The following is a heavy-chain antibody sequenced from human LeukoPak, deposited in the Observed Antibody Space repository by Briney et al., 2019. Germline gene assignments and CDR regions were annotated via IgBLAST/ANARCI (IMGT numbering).Heavy chain of an antibody. Sequence: ASVNVSCKASGYTFTSYGINWVRQAPGQGLEWMGWISTYNDDTNYAQRLQGRVTMTTDTSTSTAYMELRSLRSDDTAVYYCARSYYYDSSAYSDYWGQGTLVIVSS. D-gene: IGHD3-22*01. CDR3: ARSYYYDSSAYSDY. J-gene: IGHJ4*02. CDR1: GYTFTSYG. V-gene: IGHV1-18*01. CDR2: ISTYNDDT.